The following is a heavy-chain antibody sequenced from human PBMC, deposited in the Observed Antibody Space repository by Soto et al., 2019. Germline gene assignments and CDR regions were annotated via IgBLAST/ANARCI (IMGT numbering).Heavy chain of an antibody. J-gene: IGHJ4*02. Sequence: PSETLSLTCAVSGGSISSGGYSWSWIRQPPGKGLEWIGYIYYSGNTYYKPSLKSRVSISIDTSRNQFSLKLTSVTAADRGVYYCASSSPFHYWGPGIFVTVSS. V-gene: IGHV4-30-2*03. D-gene: IGHD6-6*01. CDR3: ASSSPFHY. CDR1: GGSISSGGYS. CDR2: IYYSGNT.